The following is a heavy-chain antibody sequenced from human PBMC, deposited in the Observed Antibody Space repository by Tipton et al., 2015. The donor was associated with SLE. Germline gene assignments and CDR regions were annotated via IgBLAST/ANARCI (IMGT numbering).Heavy chain of an antibody. Sequence: TLSLTCAVYGGSFSNFYWSWIRQPPGEGLEWIGEISHSGSTNYNPSLQSRVTISVDTSKNQFSLKLSSVTAADTAVYYCARESVLYYYDSSGYYSPAFDIWGQGTMVTVSS. CDR2: ISHSGST. CDR1: GGSFSNFY. D-gene: IGHD3-22*01. CDR3: ARESVLYYYDSSGYYSPAFDI. J-gene: IGHJ3*02. V-gene: IGHV4-34*01.